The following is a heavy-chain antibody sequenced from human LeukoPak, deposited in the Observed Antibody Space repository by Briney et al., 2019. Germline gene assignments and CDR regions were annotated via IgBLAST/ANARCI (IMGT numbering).Heavy chain of an antibody. CDR3: ATDRDDSDWQKRFDS. Sequence: GGSLRLSCAASEFTFVRYAMNWVRQAPGEGLGWVGNINQDASEINYVDSVRGRFTISRDNAKNSLHLQMNSLRAEDTAVYYCATDRDDSDWQKRFDSWGQGTLVTVSS. D-gene: IGHD2-21*02. CDR2: INQDASEI. J-gene: IGHJ4*02. V-gene: IGHV3-7*01. CDR1: EFTFVRYA.